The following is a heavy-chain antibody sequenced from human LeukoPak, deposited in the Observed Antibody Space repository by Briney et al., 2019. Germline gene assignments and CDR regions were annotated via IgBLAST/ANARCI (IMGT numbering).Heavy chain of an antibody. CDR2: MNPNSGNT. D-gene: IGHD3-9*01. V-gene: IGHV1-8*01. Sequence: ASVKVSCKASGYTFTSYDINWVRQATGQGLEWMGWMNPNSGNTGYAQKFQGRVTMTRNTSISTAYMELSSLRSEDTAVYYCARGVGGGLRHFDWLSVQLWFDPWGQGTLVTVSS. CDR1: GYTFTSYD. CDR3: ARGVGGGLRHFDWLSVQLWFDP. J-gene: IGHJ5*02.